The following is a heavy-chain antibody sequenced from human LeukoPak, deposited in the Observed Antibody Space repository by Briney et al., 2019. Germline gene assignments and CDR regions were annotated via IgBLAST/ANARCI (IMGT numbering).Heavy chain of an antibody. Sequence: ASVKVSCKASGYSFTSYYIHWVRRAPGQALEWMGIINPSRGNTGYAQKLQGRVTMTRDTSTSTVYMELSSLRSEDTAVYYCAREQDGGKHDYWGQGTRVTVSS. V-gene: IGHV1-46*01. J-gene: IGHJ4*02. CDR2: INPSRGNT. CDR3: AREQDGGKHDY. CDR1: GYSFTSYY. D-gene: IGHD4-23*01.